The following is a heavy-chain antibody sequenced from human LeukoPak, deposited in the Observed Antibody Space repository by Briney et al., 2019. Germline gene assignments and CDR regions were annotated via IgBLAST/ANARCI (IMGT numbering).Heavy chain of an antibody. CDR2: IYYSGST. D-gene: IGHD3-22*01. V-gene: IGHV4-59*01. Sequence: SETLSLTCTVSGGSISSYYWSWIRQPPGKGLEWIRYIYYSGSTNYNPSLKSRVTISVDTSKNQFSLKLSSVTAADTAVYYCARAGHYYDSSGYDYWGQGTLVTVSS. J-gene: IGHJ4*02. CDR1: GGSISSYY. CDR3: ARAGHYYDSSGYDY.